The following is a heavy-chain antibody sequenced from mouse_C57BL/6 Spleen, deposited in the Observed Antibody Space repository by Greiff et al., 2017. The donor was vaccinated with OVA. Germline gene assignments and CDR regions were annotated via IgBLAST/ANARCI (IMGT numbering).Heavy chain of an antibody. D-gene: IGHD1-1*01. V-gene: IGHV5-4*01. CDR2: ISDGGSYT. CDR3: AYYGSSPFAY. J-gene: IGHJ3*01. CDR1: GFTFSSYA. Sequence: EVQLMESGGGLVKPGGSLKLSCAASGFTFSSYAMSWVRQTPEKRLEWVATISDGGSYTYYPDNVKGRFTISRDNAKNNLYLQMSHLKSEDTAMYYCAYYGSSPFAYWGQGTLVTVSA.